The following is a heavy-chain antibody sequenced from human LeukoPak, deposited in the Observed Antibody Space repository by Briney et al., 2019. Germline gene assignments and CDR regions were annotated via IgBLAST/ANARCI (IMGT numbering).Heavy chain of an antibody. D-gene: IGHD3-16*02. J-gene: IGHJ4*02. V-gene: IGHV4-39*01. Sequence: SETLSLTCTVSGGSISSSSYYWGWIRQPPGKGLEWIGSIYYSGSTYYNPSLKGRGTISVDTSKNQFSLKLSSVTAADTAVYYCARAHDYVWGSYRLYYFDYWGQGTLVTVSS. CDR1: GGSISSSSYY. CDR2: IYYSGST. CDR3: ARAHDYVWGSYRLYYFDY.